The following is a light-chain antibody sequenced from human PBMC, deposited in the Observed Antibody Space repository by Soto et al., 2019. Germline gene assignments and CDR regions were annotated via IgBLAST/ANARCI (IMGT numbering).Light chain of an antibody. J-gene: IGLJ1*01. V-gene: IGLV2-14*01. CDR2: EVS. CDR1: SSDVGAYNL. Sequence: QSVLTQPASVSGSPGQLVTISCTGTSSDVGAYNLVSWYQQYPGKAPKLMIYEVSNRPSGVSNRFSGSKSGNTASLTISGLQAEDEADYYCCTSYEGGGRYVFGTGTKVTVL. CDR3: TSYEGGGRYV.